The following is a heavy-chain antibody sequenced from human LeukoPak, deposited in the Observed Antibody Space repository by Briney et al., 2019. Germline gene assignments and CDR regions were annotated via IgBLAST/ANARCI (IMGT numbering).Heavy chain of an antibody. CDR2: IYYSGST. V-gene: IGHV4-59*01. D-gene: IGHD3-22*01. CDR3: ARTTYYYDSSGYYGPFYYYYGMDV. Sequence: SETLSLTCTVSGGSISSYYWSWIRQPPGKGLEWMGYIYYSGSTNYNPSLKRRVTISVDTSKNQFSLKLSSVTAADTAVYYCARTTYYYDSSGYYGPFYYYYGMDVWGQGTTVTVSS. J-gene: IGHJ6*02. CDR1: GGSISSYY.